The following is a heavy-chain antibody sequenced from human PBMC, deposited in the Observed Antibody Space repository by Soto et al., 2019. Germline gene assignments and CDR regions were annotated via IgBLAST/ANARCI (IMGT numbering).Heavy chain of an antibody. CDR2: MNPNSGNT. J-gene: IGHJ4*02. V-gene: IGHV1-8*01. Sequence: QVQLVQSGAEVKKPGASVKVSCKASGYTFTSYDINWVRQATGQGLEWMGWMNPNSGNTGYAQKFQGRVTMTRNTSISTAYMELSSLRSEVTAVYYCARRSIGRYSSSWLRGGEFDYWGQGTLVTVSS. D-gene: IGHD6-13*01. CDR3: ARRSIGRYSSSWLRGGEFDY. CDR1: GYTFTSYD.